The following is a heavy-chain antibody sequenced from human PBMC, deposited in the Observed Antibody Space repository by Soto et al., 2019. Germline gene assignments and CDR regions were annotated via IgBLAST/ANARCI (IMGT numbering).Heavy chain of an antibody. CDR3: LSAAGHLGWFDP. CDR1: GGSISSSSYY. Sequence: SETLSLTCTVSGGSISSSSYYWGWIRQPPGKGLEWIGSMYYSGSTYYNPSLKRRVTISVDTSKNQFSLKLSSVTAADTAVYYCLSAAGHLGWFDPSGPGPLVTVSS. CDR2: MYYSGST. V-gene: IGHV4-39*01. J-gene: IGHJ5*02. D-gene: IGHD6-13*01.